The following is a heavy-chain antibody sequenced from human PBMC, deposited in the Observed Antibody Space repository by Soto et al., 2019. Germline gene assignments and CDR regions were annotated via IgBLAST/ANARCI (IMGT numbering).Heavy chain of an antibody. Sequence: GGSLRLSCAASGFTFSSYGMHWVRQAPGKGLEWVAVISYDGRNKYYADSVKGRFTISRDNSKNTLYLQMSSLRAEDTAVYYCVKDGSSGWPYYYGLDVWGQGITVTVSS. J-gene: IGHJ6*02. V-gene: IGHV3-30*18. CDR2: ISYDGRNK. D-gene: IGHD6-19*01. CDR3: VKDGSSGWPYYYGLDV. CDR1: GFTFSSYG.